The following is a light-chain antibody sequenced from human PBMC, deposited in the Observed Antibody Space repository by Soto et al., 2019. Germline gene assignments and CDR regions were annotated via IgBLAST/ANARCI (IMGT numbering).Light chain of an antibody. CDR3: SSYTFSNTPYV. Sequence: QSALTQPASVSGSPGQSITISCTGTSSDVGGYNYVSWYQQHPGKAPKLIIYEVSNRPSGVTNRFSGSKSGNTASLTISGLQAEDEADYYCSSYTFSNTPYVFGPGTQLTVL. V-gene: IGLV2-14*01. J-gene: IGLJ1*01. CDR1: SSDVGGYNY. CDR2: EVS.